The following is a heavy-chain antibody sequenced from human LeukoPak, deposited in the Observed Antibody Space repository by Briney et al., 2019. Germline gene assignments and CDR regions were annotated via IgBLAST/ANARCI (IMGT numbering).Heavy chain of an antibody. Sequence: GGSLRLSCAASGFTFSAFAMHWVRQAPGKGLEWVAVILYDGSNKYYADSVKGRFTISRDNSKNTLYLQMNSLRAEDTAVYYCAKARGIAAAGTYFACGGQETLVTVPS. CDR1: GFTFSAFA. D-gene: IGHD6-13*01. CDR3: AKARGIAAAGTYFAC. V-gene: IGHV3-30*18. J-gene: IGHJ4*02. CDR2: ILYDGSNK.